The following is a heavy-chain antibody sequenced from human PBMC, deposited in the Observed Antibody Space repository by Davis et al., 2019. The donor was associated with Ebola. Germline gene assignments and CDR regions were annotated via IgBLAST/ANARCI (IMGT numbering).Heavy chain of an antibody. D-gene: IGHD1-7*01. Sequence: SVKVSCKASGGTLSRYAISWLRQAPGQGLEWMGGIIPILGTANYAQKFQGRVTITADESTSTAYMELSSLRSEDTAVYYCARVGGRELLGAFDIWGQGTMVTVSS. J-gene: IGHJ3*02. V-gene: IGHV1-69*13. CDR1: GGTLSRYA. CDR3: ARVGGRELLGAFDI. CDR2: IIPILGTA.